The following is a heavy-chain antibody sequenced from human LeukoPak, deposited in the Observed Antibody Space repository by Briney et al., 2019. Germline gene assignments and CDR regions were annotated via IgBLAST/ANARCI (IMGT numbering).Heavy chain of an antibody. V-gene: IGHV3-7*01. D-gene: IGHD2-2*01. Sequence: GGSLRLSCEASGFSFITSWMSWVRQAPGKGLEWVANIKEDGTEKYYVDSVKGRFTVSRDDAKNSLYLQMSNLRAEDTAVYYCARASKFWSDPDAFDIWGPGTIVTVSS. CDR1: GFSFITSW. CDR2: IKEDGTEK. CDR3: ARASKFWSDPDAFDI. J-gene: IGHJ3*02.